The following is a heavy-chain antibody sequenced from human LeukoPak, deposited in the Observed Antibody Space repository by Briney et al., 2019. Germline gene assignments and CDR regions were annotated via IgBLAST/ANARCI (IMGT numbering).Heavy chain of an antibody. CDR3: ARGRRW. CDR2: INHSGNI. CDR1: GGSFSGYY. V-gene: IGHV4-34*01. J-gene: IGHJ4*02. D-gene: IGHD5-24*01. Sequence: PSETLSLTCAVYGGSFSGYYWTWIRQPPGKGLEWIGEINHSGNINYNPSLKSRLTISIDTSKNQFSPKLSPVTAADTAVYYCARGRRWWGQGTLVTVSS.